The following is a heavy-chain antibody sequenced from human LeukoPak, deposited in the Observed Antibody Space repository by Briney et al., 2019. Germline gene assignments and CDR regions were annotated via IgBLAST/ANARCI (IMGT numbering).Heavy chain of an antibody. CDR3: ARRQGTTLNFDD. V-gene: IGHV1-18*01. CDR1: GYTFSSYG. Sequence: ASVKVSRKASGYTFSSYGFSWVRQAPGQGLEWMGWINAYNGNTNYAQSLQGRVTMTTDTSTSTAYMVLRSLRSDDTAVYYCARRQGTTLNFDDWGQGTLVT. CDR2: INAYNGNT. D-gene: IGHD1-1*01. J-gene: IGHJ4*02.